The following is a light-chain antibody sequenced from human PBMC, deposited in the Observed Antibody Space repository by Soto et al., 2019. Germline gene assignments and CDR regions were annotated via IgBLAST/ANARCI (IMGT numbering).Light chain of an antibody. CDR1: SSNIGAGYD. Sequence: QSVLTQPPSVSGAPGQRVTISCTGSSSNIGAGYDVQWYQQLPGTAPKLLIYGNANRPSGVPDRFSGSKSGTSVSLAITGLQAEDEADYYCQSYDSSLSGVVFGGGTKLT. V-gene: IGLV1-40*01. J-gene: IGLJ3*02. CDR2: GNA. CDR3: QSYDSSLSGVV.